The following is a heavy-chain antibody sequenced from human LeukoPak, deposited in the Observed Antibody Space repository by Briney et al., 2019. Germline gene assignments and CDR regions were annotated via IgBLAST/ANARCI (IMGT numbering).Heavy chain of an antibody. V-gene: IGHV4-39*01. J-gene: IGHJ4*02. CDR3: ARQSSHYYGSGTFRHFDY. CDR2: IFYSGST. Sequence: SETLSLTCIVSGGPISSNDYYWGWIRQSPGKGLEWIANIFYSGSTHYNPSLKSRVSISVDTSKNQFSLKLSSVTAADTAIYYCARQSSHYYGSGTFRHFDYWGQGTLVSVSS. D-gene: IGHD3-10*01. CDR1: GGPISSNDYY.